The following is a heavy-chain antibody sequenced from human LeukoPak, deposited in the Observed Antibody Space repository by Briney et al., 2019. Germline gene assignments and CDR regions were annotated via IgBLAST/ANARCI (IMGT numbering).Heavy chain of an antibody. D-gene: IGHD5-12*01. CDR2: ISYDGSNE. J-gene: IGHJ6*02. CDR1: GFTFSYYG. Sequence: GGSLRLSCAASGFTFSYYGMHWVRQAPGKGLEWVVVISYDGSNEYYADSVKGRFTISRDNSKNTLYLQMNSLRAEDMAVYYCAKAYGGYESHYYYYGMDVWGQGTTVTVSS. CDR3: AKAYGGYESHYYYYGMDV. V-gene: IGHV3-30*18.